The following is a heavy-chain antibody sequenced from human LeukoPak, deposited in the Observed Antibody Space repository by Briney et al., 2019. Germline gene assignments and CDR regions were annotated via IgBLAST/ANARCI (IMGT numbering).Heavy chain of an antibody. J-gene: IGHJ6*02. D-gene: IGHD6-13*01. CDR3: ARDQSDGVAAADPSLYYGMDV. CDR1: GFTVSSNY. CDR2: IYSGDST. V-gene: IGHV3-66*02. Sequence: GGSLRLSCAASGFTVSSNYMSWVRQAPGKGLEWVSVIYSGDSTYYADSVKGRFTISRDNSKNTLYLQMNSLRAEDTAVYYCARDQSDGVAAADPSLYYGMDVWGQGTTVTVSS.